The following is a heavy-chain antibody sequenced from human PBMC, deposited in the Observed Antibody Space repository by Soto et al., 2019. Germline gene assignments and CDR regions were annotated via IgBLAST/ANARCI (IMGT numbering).Heavy chain of an antibody. V-gene: IGHV1-69*13. CDR3: ATHDFTFGGVIVGPDY. Sequence: SVKFSFKTSGGPSSSHAMSSGRQATRQGLEWMGGIIPIFGTANYAQKFQGRVTITADESTSTAYMELSSLRSEDTAVYYCATHDFTFGGVIVGPDYWGQGTLVTVSS. CDR2: IIPIFGTA. J-gene: IGHJ4*02. D-gene: IGHD3-16*02. CDR1: GGPSSSHA.